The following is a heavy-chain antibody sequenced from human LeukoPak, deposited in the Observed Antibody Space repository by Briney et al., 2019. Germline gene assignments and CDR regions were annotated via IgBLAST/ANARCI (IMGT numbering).Heavy chain of an antibody. D-gene: IGHD6-13*01. CDR3: ARGLAAAGTRGPY. CDR2: ISSSSSYI. Sequence: GGPLRHPCATPRFTFNGKSINWVRQGPGKKMEWVSSISSSSSYIYYADSVKGRFTISRDNAKNSLYLQMNSLRADDTAVYYCARGLAAAGTRGPYWGQGTLVTVSS. J-gene: IGHJ4*02. V-gene: IGHV3-21*01. CDR1: RFTFNGKS.